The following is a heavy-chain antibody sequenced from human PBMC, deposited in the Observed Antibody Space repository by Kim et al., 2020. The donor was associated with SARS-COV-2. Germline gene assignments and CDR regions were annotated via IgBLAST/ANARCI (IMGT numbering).Heavy chain of an antibody. V-gene: IGHV4-34*01. CDR2: INHSGST. CDR3: ARGRPGGSGSYEFDY. Sequence: SETLSLTCAVYGGSFSGYYWSWIRQPPGKGLEWIGEINHSGSTNYNPSLKSRVTISVDTSKNQFSLKLSSVTAADTAVYYCARGRPGGSGSYEFDYWGQG. CDR1: GGSFSGYY. D-gene: IGHD3-10*01. J-gene: IGHJ4*02.